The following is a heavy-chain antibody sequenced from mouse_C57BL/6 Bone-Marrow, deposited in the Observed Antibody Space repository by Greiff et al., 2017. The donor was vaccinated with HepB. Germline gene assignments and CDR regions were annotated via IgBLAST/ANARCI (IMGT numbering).Heavy chain of an antibody. CDR1: GYAFSSYW. D-gene: IGHD2-5*01. CDR2: IYPGDGDT. J-gene: IGHJ4*01. V-gene: IGHV1-80*01. CDR3: ARAYYSNYGLYYAMDY. Sequence: VQLQQSGAELVKPGASVKISCKASGYAFSSYWMNWVKQWPGKGLEWIGQIYPGDGDTNYNGKFKGKATLTADKSSSTAYMQLSSLTSEDSAVYFCARAYYSNYGLYYAMDYWGQGTSVTVSS.